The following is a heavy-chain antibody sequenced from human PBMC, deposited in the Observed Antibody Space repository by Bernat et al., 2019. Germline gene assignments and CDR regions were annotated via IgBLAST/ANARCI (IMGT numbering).Heavy chain of an antibody. CDR1: GFTFSSYE. V-gene: IGHV3-48*03. Sequence: VQLVESGGGVVQPGRSLRLSCAASGFTFSSYEMNWVRQAPGKGLEWVSYISSSGSTIYYADSVKGRFTISRDNAKNSLYLQMNSPRAEDTAVYYCARATARGIVATLYYFDYWGQGTLVNVSS. J-gene: IGHJ4*02. CDR3: ARATARGIVATLYYFDY. D-gene: IGHD5-12*01. CDR2: ISSSGSTI.